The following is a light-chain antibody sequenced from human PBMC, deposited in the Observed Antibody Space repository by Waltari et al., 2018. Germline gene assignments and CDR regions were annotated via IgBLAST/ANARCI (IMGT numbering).Light chain of an antibody. V-gene: IGLV1-47*01. J-gene: IGLJ2*01. CDR1: HSNTGSNF. CDR3: AAWDDSLSGRV. Sequence: QSVLTQPPSMSGIPGQRVTIPCSGSHSNTGSNFVYWYQQFPGMAPQLLIFRNTQRPAGVPDRFSASKAGASASLAISGLRSEDEADYYCAAWDDSLSGRVFGGGTKLTV. CDR2: RNT.